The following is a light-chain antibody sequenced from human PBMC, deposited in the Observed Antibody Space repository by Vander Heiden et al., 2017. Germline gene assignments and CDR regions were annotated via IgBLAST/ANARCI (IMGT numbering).Light chain of an antibody. V-gene: IGKV3-20*01. Sequence: IVLPPSPATLSLSPGERATLSCRASKSVSSSYLAWYQQKPGQAPRLLIYGASSRATGIPDRFSGSGSGTDFTLTISRLEPEDFAVYYCQQDGSSPRTFGQGTKVEIK. CDR1: KSVSSSY. CDR3: QQDGSSPRT. CDR2: GAS. J-gene: IGKJ1*01.